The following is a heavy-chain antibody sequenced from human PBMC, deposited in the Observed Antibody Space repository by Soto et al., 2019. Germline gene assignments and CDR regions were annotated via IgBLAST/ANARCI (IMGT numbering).Heavy chain of an antibody. CDR1: GYTFTSYG. CDR2: ISAYNGNT. Sequence: QVQLVQSGAEVKKPGASVKVSCKASGYTFTSYGISWVRQAPGQGLEWMGWISAYNGNTNYAQKLQGRVTMTTDTSTSTAYMELRSLSSDDTAVYYCARDDTYEGTVTTIDYWGQGTLVTVSS. D-gene: IGHD4-17*01. CDR3: ARDDTYEGTVTTIDY. V-gene: IGHV1-18*01. J-gene: IGHJ4*02.